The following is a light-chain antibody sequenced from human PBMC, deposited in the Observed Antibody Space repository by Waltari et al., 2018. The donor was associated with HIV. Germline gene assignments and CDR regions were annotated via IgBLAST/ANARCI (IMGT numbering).Light chain of an antibody. CDR1: SSKIGSNY. CDR2: GSN. CDR3: AAWDDSLSGRV. Sequence: QSVLTQSPSASGTPGQRVTISCSGSSSKIGSNYVYWYQQLPGTAPKLLIYGSNQRPPGVPDRFSGSKSGTSASLAISGLRSEDEADYYCAAWDDSLSGRVFGGGTKLTVL. V-gene: IGLV1-47*01. J-gene: IGLJ3*02.